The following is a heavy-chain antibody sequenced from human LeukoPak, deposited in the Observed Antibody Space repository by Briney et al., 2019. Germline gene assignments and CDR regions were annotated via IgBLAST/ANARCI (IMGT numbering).Heavy chain of an antibody. J-gene: IGHJ4*02. CDR1: GFTFSDWW. CDR2: IKEDGTEK. CDR3: ARGGWLDD. Sequence: GGSLRLSCVVSGFTFSDWWMSWVRQAPGKGLEYVANIKEDGTEKNYVDSVKGRFTISRDNAKNSLHLQMNSLRAEDTGIFYCARGGWLDDWGQGTLVTVSS. D-gene: IGHD2-15*01. V-gene: IGHV3-7*01.